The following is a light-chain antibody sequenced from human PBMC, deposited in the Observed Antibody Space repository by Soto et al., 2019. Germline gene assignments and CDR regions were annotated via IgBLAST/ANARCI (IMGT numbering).Light chain of an antibody. Sequence: SVLTQPASVSGSPGQSITISCTGNSSDDGGYNYVSWYQQHPGKAPKLMIYDVSNRPSGVSNRFSGSKSGNTASLTISGLQAEDEADYYCSSYTSSSTLVFGTGTKVTVL. CDR2: DVS. CDR3: SSYTSSSTLV. J-gene: IGLJ1*01. CDR1: SSDDGGYNY. V-gene: IGLV2-14*01.